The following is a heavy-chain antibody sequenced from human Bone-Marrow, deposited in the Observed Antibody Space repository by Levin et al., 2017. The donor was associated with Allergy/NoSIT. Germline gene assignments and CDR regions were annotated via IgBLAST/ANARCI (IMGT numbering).Heavy chain of an antibody. CDR2: IIPIFGST. CDR1: GGTFSTFA. J-gene: IGHJ3*01. Sequence: PSASVKVSCKASGGTFSTFAINWVRQAPGQGLEWMGGIIPIFGSTNYAQKFQGRVTITADESTSTAYMELSSLRSGDTAVYYCARDYRSTVGAIPYAFDLWGQGTLVTVSS. V-gene: IGHV1-69*13. CDR3: ARDYRSTVGAIPYAFDL. D-gene: IGHD1-26*01.